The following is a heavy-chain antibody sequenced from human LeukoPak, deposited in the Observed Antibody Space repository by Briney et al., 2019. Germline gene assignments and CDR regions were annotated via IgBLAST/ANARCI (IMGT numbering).Heavy chain of an antibody. Sequence: SETLSLTCTVSGGSAINYFRSWIRQPAGKGLEWIGHIYTSGTTHYNPSLKNRVTISLDTSKSQFSLQLNSVTAADTAVYYCARAEGSGSGAYTLDYWGQGILVTVSS. J-gene: IGHJ4*02. D-gene: IGHD3-10*01. V-gene: IGHV4-4*07. CDR3: ARAEGSGSGAYTLDY. CDR2: IYTSGTT. CDR1: GGSAINYF.